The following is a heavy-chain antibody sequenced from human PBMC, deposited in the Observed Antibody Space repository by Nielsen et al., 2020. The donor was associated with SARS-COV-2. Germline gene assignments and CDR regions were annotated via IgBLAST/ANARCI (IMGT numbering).Heavy chain of an antibody. CDR1: GFTFDDYA. V-gene: IGHV3-9*01. D-gene: IGHD6-19*01. CDR3: ASSGWLDY. J-gene: IGHJ4*02. CDR2: ISWNSGSI. Sequence: SLKISCAASGFTFDDYAMHWVRQAPGEGLEWVSGISWNSGSIAYAESVKGRFTISRDNAQSSLYLLMNNLRAEDTAVYYCASSGWLDYWGQGTRVTVSS.